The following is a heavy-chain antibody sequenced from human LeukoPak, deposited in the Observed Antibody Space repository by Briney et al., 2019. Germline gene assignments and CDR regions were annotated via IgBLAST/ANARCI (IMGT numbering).Heavy chain of an antibody. CDR3: AKEVAVTGEPYFDY. V-gene: IGHV3-23*01. Sequence: GGSLRLSCAASGFTFRTYAMSWVRQAPGKGLEWVSGISGGGDGTNYADSVKGRFTTSRDNSKNMLYLQMNSLRAEDTAVYHCAKEVAVTGEPYFDYWGQGTLVTVSS. CDR1: GFTFRTYA. D-gene: IGHD1-20*01. J-gene: IGHJ4*02. CDR2: ISGGGDGT.